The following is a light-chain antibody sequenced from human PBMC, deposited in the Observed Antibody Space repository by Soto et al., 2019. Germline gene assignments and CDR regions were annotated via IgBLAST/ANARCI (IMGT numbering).Light chain of an antibody. CDR2: GAS. Sequence: EIVLTQSPGTLSLSPGERATLSCRASQSVSSSYLAWYQQKPGQAPRLLIYGASSRATGIPDRFSGSGSGTDFTLTISRLEPDDFATYYCLQDYDYPLTFGQGTKVEIK. CDR1: QSVSSSY. J-gene: IGKJ1*01. CDR3: LQDYDYPLT. V-gene: IGKV3-20*01.